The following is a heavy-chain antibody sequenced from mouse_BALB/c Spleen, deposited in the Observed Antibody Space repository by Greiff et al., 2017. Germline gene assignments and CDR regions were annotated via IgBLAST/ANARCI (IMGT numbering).Heavy chain of an antibody. V-gene: IGHV5-9-3*01. D-gene: IGHD1-1*01. CDR3: ARHYYGSSYFDY. J-gene: IGHJ2*01. Sequence: EVQLQESGGGLVKPGGSLKLSCAASGFTFSSYAMSWVRQTPEKRLEWVATISSGGSYTYYPDSVKGRFTISRDNAKNTLYLQMSSLRSEDTAMYYCARHYYGSSYFDYWGQGTTLTVSS. CDR1: GFTFSSYA. CDR2: ISSGGSYT.